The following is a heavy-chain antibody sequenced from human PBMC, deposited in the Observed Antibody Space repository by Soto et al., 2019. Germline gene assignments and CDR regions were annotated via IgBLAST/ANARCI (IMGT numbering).Heavy chain of an antibody. D-gene: IGHD4-17*01. J-gene: IGHJ4*02. V-gene: IGHV4-59*01. Sequence: PSETLSLTCTVSGGSIRDYFWTWIRQPPGKGLEWIGYIYYSGRTNYNPSLKSRVSISVDTSKNHFSLQLRSVTAADTAVYYCARVGGDDFGDSGGFDHWGQGTLVTVSS. CDR1: GGSIRDYF. CDR2: IYYSGRT. CDR3: ARVGGDDFGDSGGFDH.